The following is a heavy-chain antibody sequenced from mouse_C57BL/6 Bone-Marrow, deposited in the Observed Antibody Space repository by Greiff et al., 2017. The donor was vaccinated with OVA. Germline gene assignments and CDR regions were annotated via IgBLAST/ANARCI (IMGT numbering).Heavy chain of an antibody. CDR2: IDPENGDT. V-gene: IGHV14-4*01. CDR1: GFNIKDDY. Sequence: EVQLQQSGAELVRPGASVKLSCTASGFNIKDDYMHWVKQRPEQGLEWMGWIDPENGDTEYASKFQGMATITADTSYNTAYLQLSSLTSEDTAVYYCTTYTLYYYAMDYWGQGTSVTVSS. CDR3: TTYTLYYYAMDY. J-gene: IGHJ4*01.